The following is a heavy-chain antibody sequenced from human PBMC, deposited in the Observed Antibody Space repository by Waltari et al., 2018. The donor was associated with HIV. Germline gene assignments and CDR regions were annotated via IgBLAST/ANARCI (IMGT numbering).Heavy chain of an antibody. V-gene: IGHV5-51*03. CDR2: IYAGDSDT. CDR3: ARGNRWQVLSWFDY. J-gene: IGHJ4*02. D-gene: IGHD6-19*01. Sequence: EVHLVQSGAEVKKPGESLKISCKDSGFRFTNSWIGWVRQMPGKGLERMGVIYAGDSDTTYSPSFQGQVTISTDKSINTAYLQWSSLKASDTAIYYCARGNRWQVLSWFDYWGQGTLVTVSS. CDR1: GFRFTNSW.